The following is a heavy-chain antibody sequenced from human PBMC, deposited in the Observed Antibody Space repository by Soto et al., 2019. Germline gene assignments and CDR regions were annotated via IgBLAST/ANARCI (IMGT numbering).Heavy chain of an antibody. CDR3: ARRITMVRGVIIRHYYGMDV. D-gene: IGHD3-10*01. CDR1: GFTFSSYA. V-gene: IGHV3-23*01. J-gene: IGHJ6*02. CDR2: ISGSGGST. Sequence: GGSLRLSCAASGFTFSSYAMSWVRQAPGKGLEWVSAISGSGGSTYYADSVKGRFTISRDNSKNTLYLQMNSLRAEDTAVYYCARRITMVRGVIIRHYYGMDVWGQGTTVTV.